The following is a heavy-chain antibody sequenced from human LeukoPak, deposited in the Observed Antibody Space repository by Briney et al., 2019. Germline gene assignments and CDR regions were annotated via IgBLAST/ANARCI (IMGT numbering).Heavy chain of an antibody. CDR3: VRDRNGRYAFDI. CDR1: EDTFNNYW. D-gene: IGHD1-14*01. J-gene: IGHJ3*02. CDR2: IFPGDSDT. V-gene: IGHV5-51*01. Sequence: RGESLKISCEASEDTFNNYWTAWVRQVPGKGLEWVGIIFPGDSDTRYSPSLQGHVTISADKSVSTAYLQWGSLKASDSAMYYCVRDRNGRYAFDIWGLGTRVTVSS.